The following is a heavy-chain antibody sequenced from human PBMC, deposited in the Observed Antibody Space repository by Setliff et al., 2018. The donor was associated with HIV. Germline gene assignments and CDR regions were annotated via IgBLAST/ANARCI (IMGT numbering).Heavy chain of an antibody. V-gene: IGHV1-3*01. CDR2: INAGNGNT. CDR1: GYTFTTYA. Sequence: GASVKVSCKASGYTFTTYAIHWVRQAPGQRLEFMGWINAGNGNTKYSQRFQGRVTITIDTSASTAYMELSSLRSEDTAVYYCAKDYSSGWFDYWGQGALVTVSS. D-gene: IGHD6-19*01. J-gene: IGHJ4*02. CDR3: AKDYSSGWFDY.